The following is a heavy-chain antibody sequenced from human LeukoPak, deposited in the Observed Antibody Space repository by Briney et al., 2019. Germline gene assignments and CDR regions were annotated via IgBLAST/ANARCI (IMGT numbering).Heavy chain of an antibody. CDR3: ARNWGSYAFDI. V-gene: IGHV4-59*08. Sequence: RSSETQSLTCTVSGDSISGYYWSWIRQPPGKGLEWIAYVSYSGSTNYNSSLKSRVTISVDRSKNQFSLRLTSVTAADTAVYYCARNWGSYAFDIWGQGTMVTVSS. J-gene: IGHJ3*02. CDR2: VSYSGST. D-gene: IGHD3-16*01. CDR1: GDSISGYY.